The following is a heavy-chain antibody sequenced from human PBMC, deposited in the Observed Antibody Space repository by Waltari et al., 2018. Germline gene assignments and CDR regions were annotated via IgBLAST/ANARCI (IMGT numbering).Heavy chain of an antibody. CDR2: IYTSGST. Sequence: QVQLQESGPGLVKPSQTLSLTCTVSGGSISSGSYYWSWIRQPAGKGLELIGRIYTSGSTKYNPSLKSRVTISVDTSKNQFSLKLSSVTAADTAVYYCATQEGAYYMDVWGKGTTVTVSS. CDR1: GGSISSGSYY. V-gene: IGHV4-61*02. CDR3: ATQEGAYYMDV. J-gene: IGHJ6*03.